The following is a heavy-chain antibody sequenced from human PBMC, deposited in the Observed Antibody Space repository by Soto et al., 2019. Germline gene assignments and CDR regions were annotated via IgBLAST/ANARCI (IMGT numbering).Heavy chain of an antibody. V-gene: IGHV4-61*01. J-gene: IGHJ4*02. CDR2: VYYSGTT. CDR3: PRTTAVPNTLRSRYFFDY. D-gene: IGHD4-17*01. CDR1: GGSVSNKTYY. Sequence: PSETLSLTCSVSGGSVSNKTYYWSWIRHPPGKRLEWIGYVYYSGTTNDNPSLKSRVTISVDLSKNQFSLRLSSVTTADTALYYCPRTTAVPNTLRSRYFFDYWGQGTLVTVSS.